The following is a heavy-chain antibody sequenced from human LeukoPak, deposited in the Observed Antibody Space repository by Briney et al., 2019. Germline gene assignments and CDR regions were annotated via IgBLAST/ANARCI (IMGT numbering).Heavy chain of an antibody. CDR3: ARDVTYYDYVWGSYRYSLLDY. CDR2: ISGSGGST. J-gene: IGHJ4*02. V-gene: IGHV3-23*01. Sequence: GGSLRLSCAASGFTFSSYAMSWVRQAPGKGLEWVSAISGSGGSTYYADSVKGRFTISRDNSKNTLYLQMNSLRAEDTAVYYCARDVTYYDYVWGSYRYSLLDYWGQGTLVTVSS. CDR1: GFTFSSYA. D-gene: IGHD3-16*02.